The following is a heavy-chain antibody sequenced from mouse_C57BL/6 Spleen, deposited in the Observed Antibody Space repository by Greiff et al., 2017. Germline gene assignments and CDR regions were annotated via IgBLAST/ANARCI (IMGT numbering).Heavy chain of an antibody. D-gene: IGHD1-1*01. CDR1: GYAFSSSW. Sequence: VQLQQSGPELVKPGASVKISCKASGYAFSSSWMNWVKQRPGKGLEWIGRIYPGDGDTNYNGKFKGKATLTADKSSSTAYMQLSSLTSEDSAVYFCARDYYGSQYAYWGQGTLVTVSA. CDR3: ARDYYGSQYAY. CDR2: IYPGDGDT. J-gene: IGHJ3*01. V-gene: IGHV1-82*01.